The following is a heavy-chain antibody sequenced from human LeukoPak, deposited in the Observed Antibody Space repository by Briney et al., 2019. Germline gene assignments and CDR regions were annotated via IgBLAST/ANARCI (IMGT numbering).Heavy chain of an antibody. D-gene: IGHD2-15*01. V-gene: IGHV3-9*01. J-gene: IGHJ4*02. CDR1: GFTFDDYA. CDR3: AKPNKKNIGLGVVFDL. Sequence: GGSLRLSCAASGFTFDDYAMHWVRQAPGKGLEWVSGISWNSGSIGYADSVKGRFTISRDNRNSTLSLEMISLRVEDTAIYYCAKPNKKNIGLGVVFDLWGQGTLVTVSS. CDR2: ISWNSGSI.